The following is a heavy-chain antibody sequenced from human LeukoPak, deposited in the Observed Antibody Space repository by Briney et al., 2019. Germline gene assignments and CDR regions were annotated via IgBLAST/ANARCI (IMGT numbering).Heavy chain of an antibody. D-gene: IGHD1-1*01. J-gene: IGHJ3*02. V-gene: IGHV3-30-3*01. CDR2: ISYDGSNK. CDR3: ARGAVGIDI. CDR1: GFTFSSYA. Sequence: PGGSLRLSCAASGFTFSSYAMHWVRQAPGRGLEWVAVISYDGSNKYYADSVKGRFTISRDNSKNTLYLQMNSLRAEDTAVYYCARGAVGIDIWGQGTMVTVSS.